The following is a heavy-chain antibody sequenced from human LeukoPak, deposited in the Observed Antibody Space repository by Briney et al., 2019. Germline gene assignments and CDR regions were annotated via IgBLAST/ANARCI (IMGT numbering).Heavy chain of an antibody. CDR2: IKHDESEK. Sequence: GGSLRLSCAASGFSFNSDWMDWVRQAPGKGLEWVANIKHDESEKNYLDSVKGRFTISRDNAQNSLYLQMDGLRVEDTAVYYCTRRLDDWGQGTLVTVSS. CDR1: GFSFNSDW. D-gene: IGHD3-16*01. J-gene: IGHJ4*02. V-gene: IGHV3-7*01. CDR3: TRRLDD.